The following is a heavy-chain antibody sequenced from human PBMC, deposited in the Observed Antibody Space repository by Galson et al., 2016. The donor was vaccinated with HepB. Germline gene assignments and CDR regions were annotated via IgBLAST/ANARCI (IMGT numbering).Heavy chain of an antibody. Sequence: TLSLTCAVSGGSISSGGFSWSWIRQPPGKGLEWIGYIYHSGSTYYNPSLKSRVTISLDRSKNQFSLKLNSVTAADTAVYYCARGGDYGDNNWFDPWGQGTLVTVSS. CDR3: ARGGDYGDNNWFDP. V-gene: IGHV4-30-2*01. D-gene: IGHD4-17*01. CDR2: IYHSGST. CDR1: GGSISSGGFS. J-gene: IGHJ5*02.